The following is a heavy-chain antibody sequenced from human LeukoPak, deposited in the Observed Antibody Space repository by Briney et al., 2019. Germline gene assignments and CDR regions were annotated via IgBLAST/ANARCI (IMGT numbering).Heavy chain of an antibody. CDR1: EFTVSRNY. J-gene: IGHJ3*02. CDR3: ARNDRGAFDI. D-gene: IGHD3-10*02. Sequence: GESLRLSCAASEFTVSRNYMSWDRQAPRRGLEWVSVISSGGNTYYTDSVKGRFTISRDKSKNTMYLQMSSLRVEDTSVYYCARNDRGAFDIWGQGTMVTVYS. V-gene: IGHV3-53*01. CDR2: ISSGGNT.